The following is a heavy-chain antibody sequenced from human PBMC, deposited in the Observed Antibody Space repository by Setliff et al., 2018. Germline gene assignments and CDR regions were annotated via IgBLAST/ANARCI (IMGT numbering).Heavy chain of an antibody. CDR2: ISSSSTI. CDR1: GFTFSSSA. J-gene: IGHJ4*02. V-gene: IGHV3-23*01. Sequence: GSLRLSCAASGFTFSSSAMNWVRQAPGKGLEWVSSISSSSTIYYADSVKGRFTISRDNSKNTLYLQLNSLRAEDTAIYYCAGGYPSNFDYWGQGTLVTVSS. CDR3: AGGYPSNFDY. D-gene: IGHD3-22*01.